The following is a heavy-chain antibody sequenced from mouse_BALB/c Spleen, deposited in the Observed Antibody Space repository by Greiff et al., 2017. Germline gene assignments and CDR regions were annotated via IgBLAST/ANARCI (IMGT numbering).Heavy chain of an antibody. J-gene: IGHJ4*01. V-gene: IGHV1S29*02. CDR1: GYTFTDYN. D-gene: IGHD1-2*01. CDR3: ARGEDRHYYGYDYAMDY. Sequence: VQLKESGPELVKPGASVKISCKASGYTFTDYNMHWVKQSHGKSLEWIGYIYPYNGGTGYNQKFKSKATLTVDNSSSTAYMELRSLTSEDSAVYYCARGEDRHYYGYDYAMDYWGQGTSVTVSS. CDR2: IYPYNGGT.